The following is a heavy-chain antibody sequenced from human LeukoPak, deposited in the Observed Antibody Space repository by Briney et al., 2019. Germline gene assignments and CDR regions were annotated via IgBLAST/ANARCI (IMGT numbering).Heavy chain of an antibody. CDR2: ISSSSSYI. D-gene: IGHD3-22*01. Sequence: PGGSLRLSCAASGFTFSSYSMNWVRQAPGKGLEWVSSISSSSSYIYYADSVKGRFTISRDNAENSLYLQMNSLGAEDTAVYYCARDQRYYYDSSGTYYFDYWGQGTLVTVSS. CDR3: ARDQRYYYDSSGTYYFDY. V-gene: IGHV3-21*01. J-gene: IGHJ4*02. CDR1: GFTFSSYS.